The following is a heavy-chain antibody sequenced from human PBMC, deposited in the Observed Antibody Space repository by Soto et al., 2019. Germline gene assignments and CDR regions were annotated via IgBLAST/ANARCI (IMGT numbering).Heavy chain of an antibody. J-gene: IGHJ3*02. CDR1: GGSISSYY. CDR2: IYYSGST. V-gene: IGHV4-59*01. CDR3: ARAVAAAGNPDDAFDI. Sequence: PSETLSLTCPVAGGSISSYYWSWIRQPPGKGLEWIGYIYYSGSTNYNPSLKSRVTISVDTSKNQFSLKLSSVTAADTAVYYCARAVAAAGNPDDAFDIWGQGTMVTVSS. D-gene: IGHD6-13*01.